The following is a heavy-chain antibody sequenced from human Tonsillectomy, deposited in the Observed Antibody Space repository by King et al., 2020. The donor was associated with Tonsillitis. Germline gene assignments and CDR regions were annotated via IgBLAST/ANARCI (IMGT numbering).Heavy chain of an antibody. Sequence: VQLQESGPGLVKPSETLSLTFTVSGGSISSYYWSWIRQPPGKGLEWIGYIYYSGSTNYNPPLKSRVTISVDTSKNQFSLKLSSVTAADTAVYYCASGRPYYYGSGSINWFDPWGQGTLVTVSS. D-gene: IGHD3-10*01. J-gene: IGHJ5*02. CDR3: ASGRPYYYGSGSINWFDP. CDR1: GGSISSYY. V-gene: IGHV4-59*01. CDR2: IYYSGST.